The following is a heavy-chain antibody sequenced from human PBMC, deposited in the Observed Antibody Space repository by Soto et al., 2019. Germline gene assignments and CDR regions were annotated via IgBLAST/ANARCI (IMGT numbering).Heavy chain of an antibody. CDR1: GFTFSSYS. CDR3: ANGLWTEGY. CDR2: ISSSSTI. Sequence: GGSLRLSCAASGFTFSSYSMNWVRQAPGKGLEWVSYISSSSTIYYADSVKGRFTISRDNAKNSLYLQMNSLRAEDTAVYYCANGLWTEGYWGQGTLVTVSS. D-gene: IGHD2-21*01. V-gene: IGHV3-48*01. J-gene: IGHJ4*02.